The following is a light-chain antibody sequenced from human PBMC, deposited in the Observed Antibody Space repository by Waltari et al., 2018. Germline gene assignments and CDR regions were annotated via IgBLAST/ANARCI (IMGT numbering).Light chain of an antibody. V-gene: IGKV1-33*01. CDR1: QGISNW. CDR2: RTS. Sequence: DIQMTQSPSSLSASVGDRVTITCRASQGISNWLAWYQQKPGKAPKLLIYRTSNLQTGVPSRFSGSGSVTDFTLTINSLQPEDIATYYCQQHDNSPPYSFGQGTKVDIK. J-gene: IGKJ2*03. CDR3: QQHDNSPPYS.